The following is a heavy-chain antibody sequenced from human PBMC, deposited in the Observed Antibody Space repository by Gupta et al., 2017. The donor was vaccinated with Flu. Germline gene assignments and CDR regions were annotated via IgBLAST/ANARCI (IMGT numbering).Heavy chain of an antibody. D-gene: IGHD6-19*01. CDR2: VYYSETA. J-gene: IGHJ4*01. CDR1: GGSVTSYY. Sequence: SVSGGSVTSYYWSWIRQPPGKGLEYIGYVYYSETAKYNPSLKSRVTISVDTSKNQVSLHLNSVTAADTAVYYGARVGQWLDSYFDYWGQGTLGTV. CDR3: ARVGQWLDSYFDY. V-gene: IGHV4-59*02.